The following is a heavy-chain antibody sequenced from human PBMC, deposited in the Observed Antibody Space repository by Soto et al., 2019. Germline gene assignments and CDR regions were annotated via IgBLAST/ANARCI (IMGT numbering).Heavy chain of an antibody. Sequence: QITLKESGPTLVKPTQTLTLTCTFSGFSLSTSGVGVGWIRQPPGKALEWLALIYWDDDKRYSPSLKSRLTITTDTSKNQVVLTMTNMDPVDTATYYCAHSQWFGESPICAFDIWGQGTMVTVSS. CDR3: AHSQWFGESPICAFDI. D-gene: IGHD3-10*01. V-gene: IGHV2-5*02. CDR1: GFSLSTSGVG. CDR2: IYWDDDK. J-gene: IGHJ3*02.